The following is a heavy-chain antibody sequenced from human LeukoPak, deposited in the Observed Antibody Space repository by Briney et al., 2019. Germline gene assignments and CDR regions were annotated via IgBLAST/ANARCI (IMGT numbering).Heavy chain of an antibody. V-gene: IGHV3-23*01. CDR1: EFSISHYA. J-gene: IGHJ6*03. Sequence: PGGSLRLSCKASEFSISHYAMCWVRQAPGKGLEWVSADASSTTSTYYAKSVRGRFTISRDNSMNTVYLQMNSLRVDDTAVYYCSKAPLETCTGAVCYYLDVWGKGTTVIVSS. CDR3: SKAPLETCTGAVCYYLDV. D-gene: IGHD2-8*02. CDR2: DASSTTST.